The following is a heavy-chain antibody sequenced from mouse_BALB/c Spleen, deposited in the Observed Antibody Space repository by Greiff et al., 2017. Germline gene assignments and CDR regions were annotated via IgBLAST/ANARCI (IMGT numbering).Heavy chain of an antibody. J-gene: IGHJ3*01. CDR3: ARGRAWFAY. Sequence: VQLQQSGADLAKPGASVKMSCMASGYTFTSYWMHWVKQRPGQGLEWIGYINPSTGYTEYKQKIKDKATLTADKSSSPAYMQRSSLTSEDAAVYYCARGRAWFAYWGQGTLVTVSA. D-gene: IGHD1-1*01. CDR1: GYTFTSYW. V-gene: IGHV1-7*01. CDR2: INPSTGYT.